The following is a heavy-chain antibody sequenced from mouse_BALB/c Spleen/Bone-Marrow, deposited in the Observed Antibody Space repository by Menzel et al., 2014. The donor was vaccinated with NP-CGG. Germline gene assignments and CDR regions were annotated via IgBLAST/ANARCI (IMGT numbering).Heavy chain of an antibody. CDR1: GYTFTNSW. D-gene: IGHD4-1*01. Sequence: QVQLKESGSVLVRPGASVKLSCKASGYTFTNSWMHWAKPRPGQGLEWIGEIHPNSGNTNYNEKFKGKATLTVDTSSSTAYVDLSSLTSEDSAVYYCARSGFDYWGQGTTLTVSS. V-gene: IGHV1S130*01. CDR2: IHPNSGNT. CDR3: ARSGFDY. J-gene: IGHJ2*01.